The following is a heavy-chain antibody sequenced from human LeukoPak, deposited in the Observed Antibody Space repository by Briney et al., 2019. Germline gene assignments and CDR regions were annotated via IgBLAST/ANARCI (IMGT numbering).Heavy chain of an antibody. CDR3: ARASSSWYQAPRIYSDYYGMDV. Sequence: SVKVSCKASGGTFSSYAISWARQAPGQGLEWMGRIIPILGIANYAQKFQGRVTMTRDTSTSTVYMELSSLRSEDTAVYYCARASSSWYQAPRIYSDYYGMDVWGQGTTVTVSS. CDR1: GGTFSSYA. V-gene: IGHV1-69*04. D-gene: IGHD6-13*01. J-gene: IGHJ6*02. CDR2: IIPILGIA.